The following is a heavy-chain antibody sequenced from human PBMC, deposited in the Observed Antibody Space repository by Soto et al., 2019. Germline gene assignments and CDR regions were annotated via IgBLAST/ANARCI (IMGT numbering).Heavy chain of an antibody. J-gene: IGHJ6*02. CDR2: IVVGSGNT. D-gene: IGHD3-10*01. CDR1: GFTFTSSA. CDR3: AADRYYGSGSYLGPDYYYYGMDV. V-gene: IGHV1-58*01. Sequence: GASVKVSCKASGFTFTSSAVQWVRQARGQRLEWIGWIVVGSGNTNYAQKFQERVTITRDMSTSTAYMELSSLRSEDTAVYYCAADRYYGSGSYLGPDYYYYGMDVWGQGTTVTVSS.